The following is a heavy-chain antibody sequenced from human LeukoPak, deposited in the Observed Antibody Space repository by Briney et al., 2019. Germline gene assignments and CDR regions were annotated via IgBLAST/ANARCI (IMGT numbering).Heavy chain of an antibody. CDR2: ISGRSSTI. CDR3: ARDRLTSGSYFFDY. Sequence: AGSLRLSCAASAFTFSDYSMNWVRQAPGKGLEWISYISGRSSTIYYADSVRGRFTISRDNAKNSMYLQMNSLRAEDTAVYYCARDRLTSGSYFFDYWGQGTLVTVSS. J-gene: IGHJ4*02. D-gene: IGHD1-26*01. V-gene: IGHV3-48*01. CDR1: AFTFSDYS.